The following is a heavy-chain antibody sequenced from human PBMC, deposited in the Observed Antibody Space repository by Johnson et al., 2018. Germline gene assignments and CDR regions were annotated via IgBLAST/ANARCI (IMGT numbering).Heavy chain of an antibody. CDR1: GFTFDDYA. D-gene: IGHD6-19*01. J-gene: IGHJ1*01. CDR2: ISWNSGSI. Sequence: VQLVESGGGLVQPGRSLRLSCAASGFTFDDYAMHWVRQAPGKGLEWVSGISWNSGSIGYADSVKGRFTISRDNAKNSLYLQMSSLRAEDTAFYYCAKAALSPGISGAGTVDFQHWGQGTLVTVSS. CDR3: AKAALSPGISGAGTVDFQH. V-gene: IGHV3-9*01.